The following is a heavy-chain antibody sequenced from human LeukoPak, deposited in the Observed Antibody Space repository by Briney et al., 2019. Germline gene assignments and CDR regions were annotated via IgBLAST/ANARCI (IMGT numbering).Heavy chain of an antibody. J-gene: IGHJ4*01. V-gene: IGHV3-23*01. CDR3: AKRAHVKGCLFQQ. Sequence: GGSLRLSCATSGFTFTNYHMSWVRQAPGKGLEWVSAINGRGDTTYYAESVKGRFTISRDISYNTLHLQMSSLRAEDTAYYYFAKRAHVKGCLFQQWGQGTLVTVSS. CDR1: GFTFTNYH. CDR2: INGRGDTT. D-gene: IGHD1/OR15-1a*01.